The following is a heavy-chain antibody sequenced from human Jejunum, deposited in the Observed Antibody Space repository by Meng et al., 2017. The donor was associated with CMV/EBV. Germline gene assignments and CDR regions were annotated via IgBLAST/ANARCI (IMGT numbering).Heavy chain of an antibody. D-gene: IGHD2-2*01. CDR1: GGNDCSNTGT. V-gene: IGHV6-1*02. CDR2: TYYKPTLNS. J-gene: IGHJ4*02. Sequence: PALVDPSRPLSLSCGFFGGNDCSNTGTWPWNGLSPSRGLEWRGRTYYKPTLNSEDTVSVRSPISLSPHTPTSQFALQLAADTPADAAVYYCARVEDSCLDYWGQGTLVTVSS. CDR3: ARVEDSCLDY.